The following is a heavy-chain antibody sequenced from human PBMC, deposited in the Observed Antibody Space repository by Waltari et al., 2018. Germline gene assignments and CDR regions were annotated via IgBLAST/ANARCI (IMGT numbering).Heavy chain of an antibody. Sequence: QVHLQQSGPGLVKPSQTLSLTCAISGDSVSSNSVPWNWIRQSPSRGLEWLGRTYYRSKWNNNYAVSVKSRITINPDTSRNQFSLQLNPVTPEDTAVYYCARASESSGTYSKVDYWGQGTLVTVSS. CDR2: TYYRSKWNN. CDR1: GDSVSSNSVP. D-gene: IGHD1-26*01. J-gene: IGHJ4*02. CDR3: ARASESSGTYSKVDY. V-gene: IGHV6-1*01.